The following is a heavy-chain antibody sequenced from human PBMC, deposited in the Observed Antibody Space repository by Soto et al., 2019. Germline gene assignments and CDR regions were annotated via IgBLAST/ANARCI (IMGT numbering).Heavy chain of an antibody. J-gene: IGHJ4*02. V-gene: IGHV1-18*01. D-gene: IGHD3-9*01. CDR3: VLGGLETGYYRDMDY. Sequence: QDHLVQSGGEVKKPGASAKVSCKASGYTFKNYGINWVRQAPGRGLEWVAWISAYNGDTSYAQHFQGRVTVTTETLTNTASMDLRSLRPDDTAVYFCVLGGLETGYYRDMDYWGQGTLVSVSS. CDR1: GYTFKNYG. CDR2: ISAYNGDT.